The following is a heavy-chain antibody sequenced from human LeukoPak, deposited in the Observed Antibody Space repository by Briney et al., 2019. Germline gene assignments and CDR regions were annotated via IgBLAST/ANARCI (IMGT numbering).Heavy chain of an antibody. D-gene: IGHD6-6*01. Sequence: ASVKVSCKASGYTFTRYYMHWVRQAPGQGLKWMGIINPSGGSTSYAQKFQGRVTMTRDTSTSTVYMELSSLRAEDTAVYYCARDLVRHYYYYMDVWGKGTTVTISS. CDR3: ARDLVRHYYYYMDV. V-gene: IGHV1-46*01. CDR2: INPSGGST. J-gene: IGHJ6*03. CDR1: GYTFTRYY.